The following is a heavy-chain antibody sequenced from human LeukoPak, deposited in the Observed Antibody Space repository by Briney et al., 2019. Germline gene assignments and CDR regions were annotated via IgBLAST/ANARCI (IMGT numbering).Heavy chain of an antibody. CDR1: GFTFTDYY. Sequence: ASMKVSCKSSGFTFTDYYIHWVRQAPGQGLEWVGYIGPHSSATSSPQEFQGRVTMTRDTSMSTAYMELTRLTSDDTAVSYCAREGNGLLSKDFDYWGQGTLVTVSS. V-gene: IGHV1-2*02. D-gene: IGHD2/OR15-2a*01. J-gene: IGHJ4*02. CDR2: IGPHSSAT. CDR3: AREGNGLLSKDFDY.